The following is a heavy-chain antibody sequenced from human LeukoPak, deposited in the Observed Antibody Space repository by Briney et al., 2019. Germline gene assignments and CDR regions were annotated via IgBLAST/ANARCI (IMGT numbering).Heavy chain of an antibody. Sequence: SVKVSCKASGGTFSSYAISWVRQAPGQGLEWMGGIIPIFGTANYAQKFQGRVTITADESTSTAYMELSSLRSEDTAVYYCAANRERWLQGLDYWGQGTRVTVSS. J-gene: IGHJ4*02. V-gene: IGHV1-69*13. CDR3: AANRERWLQGLDY. CDR1: GGTFSSYA. CDR2: IIPIFGTA. D-gene: IGHD5-24*01.